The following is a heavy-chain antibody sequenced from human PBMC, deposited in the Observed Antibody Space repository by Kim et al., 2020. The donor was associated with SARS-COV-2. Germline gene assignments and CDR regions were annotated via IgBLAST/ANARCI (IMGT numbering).Heavy chain of an antibody. CDR3: AREDYDYVWGSYKTTSRFDY. Sequence: RFTISRDTAKNSLYLQMNSLRAEDTAVYYCAREDYDYVWGSYKTTSRFDYWGQGTLVTVSS. D-gene: IGHD3-16*01. V-gene: IGHV3-11*06. J-gene: IGHJ4*02.